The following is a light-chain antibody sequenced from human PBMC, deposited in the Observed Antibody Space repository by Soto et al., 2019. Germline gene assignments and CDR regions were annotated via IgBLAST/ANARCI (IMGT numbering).Light chain of an antibody. CDR2: EVI. CDR3: QSYDSSIVV. CDR1: SSDVGAYNS. Sequence: QSALTQPPSASGSPGQSVTISCTGTSSDVGAYNSVSWYQQHPGEAPKLLIYEVIKRPSGVPDRFSGSKSGNTASLTISGLKTEDEADYYCQSYDSSIVVFGGGTQLTVL. J-gene: IGLJ2*01. V-gene: IGLV2-8*01.